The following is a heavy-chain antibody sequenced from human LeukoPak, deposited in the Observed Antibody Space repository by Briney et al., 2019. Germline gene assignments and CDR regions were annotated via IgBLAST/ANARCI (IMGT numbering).Heavy chain of an antibody. CDR3: AELGITMIGGV. D-gene: IGHD3-10*02. J-gene: IGHJ6*04. V-gene: IGHV3-23*01. CDR2: ISSSGGSI. Sequence: GGSLRLSCAASGFTFRSYAMSWVRQAPGKGLEWVSTISSSGGSIYYADSLKGRFTISRDNSKNTLYLQMNSLRAEDTAVYYCAELGITMIGGVWGKGTTVTISS. CDR1: GFTFRSYA.